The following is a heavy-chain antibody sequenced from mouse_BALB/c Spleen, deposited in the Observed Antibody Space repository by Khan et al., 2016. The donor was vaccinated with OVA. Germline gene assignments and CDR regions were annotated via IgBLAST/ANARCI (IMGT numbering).Heavy chain of an antibody. J-gene: IGHJ2*02. D-gene: IGHD2-10*01. CDR2: IYPGDGRV. CDR3: ARNAYFGNYFDF. Sequence: QVQLQQSGAELVNPGASVRLSRKASGYTFTNYWVHWVIQRPGQGLEWIGEIYPGDGRVNYNQKFRIKATLTVDKSSNTAYMQLSSLTSEDSAVYYCARNAYFGNYFDFWGQGTSLSGSS. CDR1: GYTFTNYW. V-gene: IGHV1S81*02.